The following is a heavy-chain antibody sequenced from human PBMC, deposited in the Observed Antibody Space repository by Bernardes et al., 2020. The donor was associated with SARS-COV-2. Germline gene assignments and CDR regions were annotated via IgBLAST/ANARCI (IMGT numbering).Heavy chain of an antibody. D-gene: IGHD2-2*01. Sequence: SETLSLTCTVSGGSISSSSYYWGWIRQPPGKGLEWIGSIYYSGSTYYNPSLKSRVTISVDTSKNQFSLKLSSVTAADTAVYYCARGVKVVPAAIFHYYYMDVWGKGTTVTVSS. CDR2: IYYSGST. J-gene: IGHJ6*03. V-gene: IGHV4-39*07. CDR1: GGSISSSSYY. CDR3: ARGVKVVPAAIFHYYYMDV.